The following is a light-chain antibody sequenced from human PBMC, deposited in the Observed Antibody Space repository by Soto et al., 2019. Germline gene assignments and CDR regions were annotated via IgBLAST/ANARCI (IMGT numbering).Light chain of an antibody. CDR3: QQSNSFPLT. J-gene: IGKJ4*01. V-gene: IGKV1-12*01. CDR2: SSS. CDR1: QDIISW. Sequence: DLQMTQSTSSVSASVGDRVTITCRATQDIISWLSWYQQKPGTAPKLLNYSSSSLQVGVPSRFSGRGSRTEFTLTISGLQPEDFAAYYCQQSNSFPLTLGGGTKVE.